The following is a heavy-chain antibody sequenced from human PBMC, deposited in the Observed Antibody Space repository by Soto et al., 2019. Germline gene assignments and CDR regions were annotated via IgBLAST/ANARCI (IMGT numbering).Heavy chain of an antibody. Sequence: GGSLRLSCAASGFTFSSYAMSWVRQAPGKGLEWVSAISGSGGSTYYADSVKGRFTISRDNSKNTLYLQMNSLRAEDTAVYYCAKDYGRYSYGPPDYWGQGTLVTVSS. V-gene: IGHV3-23*01. CDR2: ISGSGGST. J-gene: IGHJ4*02. D-gene: IGHD5-18*01. CDR3: AKDYGRYSYGPPDY. CDR1: GFTFSSYA.